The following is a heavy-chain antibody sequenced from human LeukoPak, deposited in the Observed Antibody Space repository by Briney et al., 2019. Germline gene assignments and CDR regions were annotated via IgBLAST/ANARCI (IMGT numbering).Heavy chain of an antibody. D-gene: IGHD6-13*01. CDR2: IYYSGST. CDR1: GGSISSGDYY. Sequence: PSETLSLTCTVSGGSISSGDYYWSWIRQPPGKGLEWIGYIYYSGSTYYNPSLKSRVTISVDTSKNQFSLKLSSVTAADTAVYYCARVGSSSWYYWAFDYWGQGTLVTVSS. V-gene: IGHV4-30-4*08. CDR3: ARVGSSSWYYWAFDY. J-gene: IGHJ4*02.